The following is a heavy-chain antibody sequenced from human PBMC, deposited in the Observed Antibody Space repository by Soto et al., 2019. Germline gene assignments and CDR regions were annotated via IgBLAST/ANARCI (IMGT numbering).Heavy chain of an antibody. Sequence: ASVKVSCKASGGTFTGYYMHWVRQAPGQGLEWMGWINPNSGGTNYAQKFQGWVTMTRDTSISTAYMELSRLRSDDTAVYYCARDLGVAAIGDYYYGMDVWGQGTTVTVSS. J-gene: IGHJ6*02. CDR1: GGTFTGYY. D-gene: IGHD2-15*01. CDR2: INPNSGGT. CDR3: ARDLGVAAIGDYYYGMDV. V-gene: IGHV1-2*04.